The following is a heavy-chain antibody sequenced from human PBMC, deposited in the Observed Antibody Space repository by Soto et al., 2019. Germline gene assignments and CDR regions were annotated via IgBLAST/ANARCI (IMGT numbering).Heavy chain of an antibody. CDR2: IKNDGGEK. V-gene: IGHV3-7*01. J-gene: IGHJ4*02. CDR3: AREFGNYVVGDLDC. Sequence: EVQLVESGGDLVQPGGSLRLSCVASGFTFSTHWMNWVRQAPGKGLEWVANIKNDGGEKNDADSVKGRFTISREKAKNSLYLQMNRLRAENTAVYYCAREFGNYVVGDLDCWGQGALVTVSS. CDR1: GFTFSTHW. D-gene: IGHD4-4*01.